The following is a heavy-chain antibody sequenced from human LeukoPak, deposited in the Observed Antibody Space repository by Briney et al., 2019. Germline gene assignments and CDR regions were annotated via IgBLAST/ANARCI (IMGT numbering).Heavy chain of an antibody. J-gene: IGHJ4*02. D-gene: IGHD3-10*01. V-gene: IGHV3-7*05. Sequence: GGSLRHSCAASGFSFSRHWMNWVRQAPGKGLEWVAYIKKDGSEKYYVDSVKGRFTISRDNAKNSLYLQMNSLRAEDTAVYYCARDNYYGWDYWGQGTVVTVSS. CDR2: IKKDGSEK. CDR1: GFSFSRHW. CDR3: ARDNYYGWDY.